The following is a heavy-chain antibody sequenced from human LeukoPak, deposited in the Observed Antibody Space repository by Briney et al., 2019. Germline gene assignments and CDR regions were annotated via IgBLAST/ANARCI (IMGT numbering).Heavy chain of an antibody. J-gene: IGHJ3*02. D-gene: IGHD1-26*01. CDR3: ARDLVVVGATRDAFDI. CDR2: ISAYNGNT. V-gene: IGHV1-18*01. CDR1: GYTFTSYG. Sequence: ASVKVSCKASGYTFTSYGISWVRQAPGQGLEWMGWISAYNGNTNYAQKLQGRVTMTTDTSTSTAYMELRSLRPDDTAVYYCARDLVVVGATRDAFDIWGQGTMVTVSS.